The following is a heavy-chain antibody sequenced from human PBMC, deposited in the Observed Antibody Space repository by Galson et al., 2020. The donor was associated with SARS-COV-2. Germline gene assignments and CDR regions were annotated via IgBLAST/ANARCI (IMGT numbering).Heavy chain of an antibody. Sequence: ASVKVSCKASGYTFTSYGLSWVRQAPGQGPEWLGWISPYNGDTKYAQKFQGRVTMTTDTSTSTAYMEVRSLTSDDTAVYLCARDGYTSSWPTLDCWGQGSLVTVSS. D-gene: IGHD6-13*01. J-gene: IGHJ4*02. CDR2: ISPYNGDT. CDR3: ARDGYTSSWPTLDC. CDR1: GYTFTSYG. V-gene: IGHV1-18*01.